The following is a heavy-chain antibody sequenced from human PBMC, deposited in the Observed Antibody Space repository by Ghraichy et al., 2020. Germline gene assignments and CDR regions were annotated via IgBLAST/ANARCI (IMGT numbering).Heavy chain of an antibody. J-gene: IGHJ6*03. V-gene: IGHV4-59*01. D-gene: IGHD4-17*01. CDR3: ARDADDYGDYYYYYMDV. CDR1: GGSISSYY. Sequence: LSLTCTVSGGSISSYYWSWIRQPPGKGLEWIGYIYYSGSTNYNPSLKSRVTISVDTSKNQFSLKLSSVTAADTAVYYCARDADDYGDYYYYYMDVWGKGTTVTVSS. CDR2: IYYSGST.